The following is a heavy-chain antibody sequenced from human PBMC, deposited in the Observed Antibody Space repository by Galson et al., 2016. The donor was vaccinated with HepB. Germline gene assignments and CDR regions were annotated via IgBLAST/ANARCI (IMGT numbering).Heavy chain of an antibody. V-gene: IGHV3-30-3*01. J-gene: IGHJ6*04. CDR1: GFTFTSYA. CDR3: ARAGGVIVATIFGMDV. D-gene: IGHD5-12*01. CDR2: ISYHGSNE. Sequence: SLRLSCAVSGFTFTSYAMHWVRQAPGKGLEWVAVISYHGSNEYYADSVKDRFTISRDNSKNTLYLQMNSLRGEDTAVYYCARAGGVIVATIFGMDVWGKGTTVTVSS.